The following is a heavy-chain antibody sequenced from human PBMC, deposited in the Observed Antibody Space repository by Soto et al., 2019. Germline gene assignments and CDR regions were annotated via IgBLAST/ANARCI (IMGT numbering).Heavy chain of an antibody. CDR1: GLSFSTHS. Sequence: EVQLVEAGGGLGEPGGSLRLSCAPSGLSFSTHSMNWVRQAPGKGLEWVSSISSDSYYIYYADSVKGRFTISRDNAKNSLYLQMNSLRADDTAVYYCARNRNPSSKTHGMDVWGQGTTVTVSS. V-gene: IGHV3-21*01. J-gene: IGHJ6*02. CDR3: ARNRNPSSKTHGMDV. CDR2: ISSDSYYI.